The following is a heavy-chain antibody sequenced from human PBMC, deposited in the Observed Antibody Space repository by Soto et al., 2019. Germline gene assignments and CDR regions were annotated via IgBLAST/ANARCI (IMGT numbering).Heavy chain of an antibody. J-gene: IGHJ4*02. CDR2: IKSKTDGGTT. CDR3: SSSWYRGGLNDY. Sequence: PGGSLRLSCAASGFTFSNAWMSWVRQAPGKGLEWVGRIKSKTDGGTTDYAAPVKGRFTISRDDSKNTLYLQMNSLKTEDTAVYYCSSSWYRGGLNDYWGQGTLVTVSS. V-gene: IGHV3-15*01. D-gene: IGHD6-13*01. CDR1: GFTFSNAW.